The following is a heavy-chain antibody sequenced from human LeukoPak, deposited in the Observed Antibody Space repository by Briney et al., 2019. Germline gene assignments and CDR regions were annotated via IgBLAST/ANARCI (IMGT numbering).Heavy chain of an antibody. Sequence: GGSLRLSCAVSGFTFSSEAMGWVRQLPGGGLEWVSTISPAGGTTYYAESMKGRFTISRDNSKSTLYQQMNSLRAEDTAVYYCAKDAVVVVPAAPWFDPWGQGTLVTVSS. CDR1: GFTFSSEA. V-gene: IGHV3-23*01. CDR3: AKDAVVVVPAAPWFDP. CDR2: ISPAGGTT. J-gene: IGHJ5*02. D-gene: IGHD2-2*01.